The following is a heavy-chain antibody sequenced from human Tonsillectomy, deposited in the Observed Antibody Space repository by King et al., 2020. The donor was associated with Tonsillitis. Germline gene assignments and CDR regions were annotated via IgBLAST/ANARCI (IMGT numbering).Heavy chain of an antibody. CDR3: ARGHSGSYQAGDAFDI. Sequence: VQLVESGGGLVKPGESLPLSCAASVFTFTGYSMNWVRQAPGEVLDWVSSISSISSHISYADYVKGLLTASSYNAKSSLYLVLNSLRAEDTAVYYCARGHSGSYQAGDAFDIWGQGTLVTVSS. CDR1: VFTFTGYS. D-gene: IGHD1-26*01. J-gene: IGHJ3*02. CDR2: ISSISSHI. V-gene: IGHV3-21*01.